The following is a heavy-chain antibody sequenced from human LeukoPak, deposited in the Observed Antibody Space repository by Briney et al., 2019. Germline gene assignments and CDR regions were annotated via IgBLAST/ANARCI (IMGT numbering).Heavy chain of an antibody. Sequence: ASVKVSCKASGYTFTSYDINWVRQATGQGLEWMGWMNPNSGNTGYAQKFQGRVTMTRNTSIRTAYMELSSLRSEDTAVYYCVVVVAATPGYWGRGPWSPSPQ. J-gene: IGHJ4*02. V-gene: IGHV1-8*01. CDR2: MNPNSGNT. CDR3: VVVVAATPGY. D-gene: IGHD2-15*01. CDR1: GYTFTSYD.